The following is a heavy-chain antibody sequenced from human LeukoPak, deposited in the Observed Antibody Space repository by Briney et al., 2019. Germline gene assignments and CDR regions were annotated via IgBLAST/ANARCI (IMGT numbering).Heavy chain of an antibody. CDR3: AKDRGSGVIYY. CDR1: GFTFGSYA. CDR2: ISYDGSNK. Sequence: PGGSLRLSCAASGFTFGSYAMSWARQAPGKGLEWVAVISYDGSNKYYADSVKGRFTISRDNSKNTLYLQMNSLRAEDTAVYYCAKDRGSGVIYYWGQGTLVTVSS. J-gene: IGHJ4*02. D-gene: IGHD3-10*01. V-gene: IGHV3-30*18.